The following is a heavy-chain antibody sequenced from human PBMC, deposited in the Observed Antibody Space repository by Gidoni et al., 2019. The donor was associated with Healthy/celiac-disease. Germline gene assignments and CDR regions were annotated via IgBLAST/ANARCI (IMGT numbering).Heavy chain of an antibody. V-gene: IGHV3-7*01. CDR1: GFTFSSYW. D-gene: IGHD3-22*01. Sequence: EVQLVESGGGLVQPGGSLRLSCAASGFTFSSYWMSWVRQAPGKGLEWVANIKQDGSEKYYVDSVKGRFTISRDNAKNSLYLQMNSLRAEDTAVYYCARDEDYYDSSGYQDYWGQGTLVTVSS. CDR2: IKQDGSEK. J-gene: IGHJ4*02. CDR3: ARDEDYYDSSGYQDY.